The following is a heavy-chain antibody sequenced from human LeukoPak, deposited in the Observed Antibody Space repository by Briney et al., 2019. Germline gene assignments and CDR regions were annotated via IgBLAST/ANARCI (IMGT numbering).Heavy chain of an antibody. Sequence: SVKVSCKASGFTFTSSAMPWVRQARGQRLEWIGWIVVGSGNTNYAQKFQERVTITRDMSTSTAYMELSSLRSEDTAVYYCAAARFLEWPFDYWGQGTLVTVSS. CDR2: IVVGSGNT. J-gene: IGHJ4*02. CDR1: GFTFTSSA. V-gene: IGHV1-58*02. D-gene: IGHD3-3*01. CDR3: AAARFLEWPFDY.